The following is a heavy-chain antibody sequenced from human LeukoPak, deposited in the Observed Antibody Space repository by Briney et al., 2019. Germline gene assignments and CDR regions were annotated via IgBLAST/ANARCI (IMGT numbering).Heavy chain of an antibody. CDR2: FYYSGGT. J-gene: IGHJ3*02. CDR1: SASIFGTYYH. D-gene: IGHD1-26*01. Sequence: SETLSLTCIVSSASIFGTYYHWGWIRQPPGKGLEWIGTFYYSGGTFYNPSLKSRVTISVDTSKSHFSLRLASVTATDTAVYYCATANGNAFDIWGQGTLVTVSS. V-gene: IGHV4-39*01. CDR3: ATANGNAFDI.